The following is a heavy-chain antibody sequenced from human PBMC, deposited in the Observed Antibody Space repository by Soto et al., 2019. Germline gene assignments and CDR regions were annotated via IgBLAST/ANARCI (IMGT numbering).Heavy chain of an antibody. D-gene: IGHD3-22*01. CDR2: IYHSGST. J-gene: IGHJ4*02. CDR1: GGSISSGGYS. CDR3: ARVAYYYDTSGYFDS. V-gene: IGHV4-30-2*01. Sequence: KPSETLSLTCAVSGGSISSGGYSWSWIRQPPGKGLEWIGYIYHSGSTYYNPSLKRRVTISVDKSRNQFSLKLKSVTAADTAVYYCARVAYYYDTSGYFDSWGQGTLVTVSS.